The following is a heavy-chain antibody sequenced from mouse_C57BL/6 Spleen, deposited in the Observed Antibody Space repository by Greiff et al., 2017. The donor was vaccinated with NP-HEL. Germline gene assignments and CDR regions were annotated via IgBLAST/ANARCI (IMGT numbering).Heavy chain of an antibody. CDR2: IDPSDSYT. CDR1: GYTFTSYW. D-gene: IGHD1-1*01. J-gene: IGHJ2*01. Sequence: VQLQQPGAELVMPGASVKLSCKASGYTFTSYWMHWVKQRPGQGLEWIGEIDPSDSYTNYNQKFKGKSTLTVDKSSSTAYMQLSSLTSEDSAVYYCARSYGSTDYFDYWGQGTTLTVSS. V-gene: IGHV1-69*01. CDR3: ARSYGSTDYFDY.